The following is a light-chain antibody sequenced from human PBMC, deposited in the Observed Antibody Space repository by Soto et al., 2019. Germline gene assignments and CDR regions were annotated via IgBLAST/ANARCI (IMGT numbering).Light chain of an antibody. V-gene: IGLV2-14*01. Sequence: QSVLTQPASVSGSPGQSITISCTGTSSDVGGYNYVSWYQQHPGKAPKLMIYDVSNRPSGVSNRFSGSKSANTASLTISGLQAEDEADYYCSSHTSSRTSDVFGTGTKGTVL. J-gene: IGLJ1*01. CDR2: DVS. CDR3: SSHTSSRTSDV. CDR1: SSDVGGYNY.